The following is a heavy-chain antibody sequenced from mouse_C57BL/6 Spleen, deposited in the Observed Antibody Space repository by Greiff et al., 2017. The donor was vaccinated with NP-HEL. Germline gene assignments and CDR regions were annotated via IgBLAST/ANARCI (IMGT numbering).Heavy chain of an antibody. Sequence: QVQLQQPGAELVKPGASVKMSCKASGYTFSSYWITWVKQRPGQGLEWIGDIYPGSGSTNYNEKFKSKATLTVDTSSSTAYMQLSSLTSEDSAVYYCARERPLYSRRYFDVWGTGTTVTVSS. CDR2: IYPGSGST. D-gene: IGHD2-12*01. J-gene: IGHJ1*03. CDR1: GYTFSSYW. V-gene: IGHV1-55*01. CDR3: ARERPLYSRRYFDV.